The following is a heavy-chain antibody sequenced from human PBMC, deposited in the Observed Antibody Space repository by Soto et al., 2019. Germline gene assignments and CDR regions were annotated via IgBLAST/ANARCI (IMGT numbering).Heavy chain of an antibody. J-gene: IGHJ4*02. CDR2: ISGSGGST. V-gene: IGHV3-23*01. Sequence: GGSLRLSCAASGFTFSSYAVSWVRQAPGKGLEWVSAISGSGGSTYYADSVKGRFTISRDNSKNTLYLQMNSLRAEDTAVYYCASIFWSGYHYWGQGTLVTVSS. D-gene: IGHD3-3*01. CDR1: GFTFSSYA. CDR3: ASIFWSGYHY.